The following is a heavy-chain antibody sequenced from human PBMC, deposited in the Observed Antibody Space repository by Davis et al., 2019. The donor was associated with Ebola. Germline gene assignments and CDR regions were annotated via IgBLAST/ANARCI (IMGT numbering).Heavy chain of an antibody. D-gene: IGHD3-16*01. CDR2: ISGSGGST. CDR3: AREDGRGGKGRFYFDS. J-gene: IGHJ4*02. V-gene: IGHV3-23*01. CDR1: EFTFTDYV. Sequence: GESLKISCAASEFTFTDYVMSWVRQAPGKGLEWVSAISGSGGSTYYADSVKGRFTISRDNSKNTLYLQMNSLRAEDTAVYYCAREDGRGGKGRFYFDSWGQGTQVTVSS.